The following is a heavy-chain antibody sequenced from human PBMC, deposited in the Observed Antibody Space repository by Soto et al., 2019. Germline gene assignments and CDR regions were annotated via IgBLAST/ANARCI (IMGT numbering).Heavy chain of an antibody. CDR2: IYYSGNT. Sequence: PWETMSLTCTVSGDSVTSGNYYWSWIRQPPGKGLEWIGYIYYSGNTNYSPSLKNRVTISLDTSKNQFSLNLNSVTAADTAVYYCARIPVDTYMIYWSDPWGQGTLVTVSS. CDR1: GDSVTSGNYY. D-gene: IGHD5-18*01. CDR3: ARIPVDTYMIYWSDP. J-gene: IGHJ5*01. V-gene: IGHV4-61*01.